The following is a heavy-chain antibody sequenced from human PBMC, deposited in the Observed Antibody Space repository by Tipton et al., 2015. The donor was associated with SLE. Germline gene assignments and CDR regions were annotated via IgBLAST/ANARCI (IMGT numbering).Heavy chain of an antibody. CDR2: IYSGGST. V-gene: IGHV3-53*05. CDR3: ARGGAGDCSGGNCYSTFDI. D-gene: IGHD2-15*01. Sequence: SLRLSCAASGFIVSSNYMSWVRQAPGKGLEWVSVIYSGGSTYYADSVKDRFTISRDNSKNTLYFEMNNLRTEDTAVYYCARGGAGDCSGGNCYSTFDIWGQGTMVTVPS. J-gene: IGHJ3*02. CDR1: GFIVSSNY.